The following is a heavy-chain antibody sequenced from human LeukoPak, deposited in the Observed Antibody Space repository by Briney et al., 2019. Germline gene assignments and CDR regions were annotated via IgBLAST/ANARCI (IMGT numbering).Heavy chain of an antibody. J-gene: IGHJ4*02. CDR2: IKDDGSAK. D-gene: IGHD3-10*01. CDR1: GFTFGQYW. CDR3: ARRGSLDK. V-gene: IGHV3-7*01. Sequence: PGGSLRLSCVGSGFTFGQYWMSWVRQSPGEGLECVVNIKDDGSAKYYVDSVRGRFTVSRDNDVNSLYLQMNNLRVEDTAVYYCARRGSLDKWGRGTLVTVSS.